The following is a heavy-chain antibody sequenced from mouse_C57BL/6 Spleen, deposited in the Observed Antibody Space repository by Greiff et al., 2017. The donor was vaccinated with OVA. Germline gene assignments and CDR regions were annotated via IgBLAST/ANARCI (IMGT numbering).Heavy chain of an antibody. CDR1: GYTFTDYE. J-gene: IGHJ3*01. CDR3: TRPYYGSSLAY. CDR2: IDPETGGT. D-gene: IGHD1-1*01. V-gene: IGHV1-15*01. Sequence: VQLQQSGAELARPGASVTLSCKASGYTFTDYEMHWVKQTPVHGLEWIGAIDPETGGTAYNQKFKGKAILTADKSSSTAYMELRSLTSEDSAVYYCTRPYYGSSLAYWGQGTLVTVSA.